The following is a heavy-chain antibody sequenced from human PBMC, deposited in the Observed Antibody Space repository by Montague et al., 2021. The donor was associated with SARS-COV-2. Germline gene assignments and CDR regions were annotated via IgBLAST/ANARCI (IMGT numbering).Heavy chain of an antibody. V-gene: IGHV3-30-3*01. D-gene: IGHD3-10*01. Sequence: SLRLSCAAPGFTFSTYAMHWVRQAPGKGLEWLSSIAFDGSSKFYADSMKGRFTVSRDNSKNTVYLQINSLTTDDTAVYYCARDMLSYSSGSFCDYWGQGTLVTVSS. CDR3: ARDMLSYSSGSFCDY. J-gene: IGHJ4*02. CDR2: IAFDGSSK. CDR1: GFTFSTYA.